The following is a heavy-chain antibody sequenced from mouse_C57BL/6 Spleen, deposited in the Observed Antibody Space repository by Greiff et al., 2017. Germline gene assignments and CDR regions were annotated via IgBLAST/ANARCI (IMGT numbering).Heavy chain of an antibody. Sequence: VQGVESGPGLVQPSQSLSITCTVSGFSLTSYGVHWVRQSPGKGLEWLGVIWSGGSTDYNAAFISRLSISKDNSKSQVFFKMNSLQADDTAIYYCASEGDGYLAYWGQGTLVTVSA. D-gene: IGHD2-3*01. CDR1: GFSLTSYG. J-gene: IGHJ3*01. V-gene: IGHV2-2*01. CDR3: ASEGDGYLAY. CDR2: IWSGGST.